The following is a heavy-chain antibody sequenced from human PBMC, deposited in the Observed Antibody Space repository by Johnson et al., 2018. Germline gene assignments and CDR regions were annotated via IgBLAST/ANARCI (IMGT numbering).Heavy chain of an antibody. D-gene: IGHD3-3*01. CDR2: ISYDGSNK. CDR3: AKDPLSAYYDFWSGYETGGDNWFDP. V-gene: IGHV3-30*18. Sequence: VQLLESGGGVVQPGRSLRLSCAASGFTFSSYGMHWVRQAPGKGLEWVAVISYDGSNKYYADSVKGRFTISRDNSKNTLYLQMNSRRAEDTAVYYRAKDPLSAYYDFWSGYETGGDNWFDPWGQGTLVTVSS. CDR1: GFTFSSYG. J-gene: IGHJ5*02.